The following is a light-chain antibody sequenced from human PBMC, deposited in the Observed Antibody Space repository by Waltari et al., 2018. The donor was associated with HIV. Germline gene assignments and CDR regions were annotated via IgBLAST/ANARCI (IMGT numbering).Light chain of an antibody. CDR3: QQLKTYPLS. J-gene: IGKJ4*01. Sequence: IQLTQSPSFLSALVVERLTITSRATQGVGSYLAWYQQKPGKAPNHLIYSVSILQTGVPSRFSGSGSGTEFTLTITDLQPEDFATYYCQQLKTYPLSFGGGTKVEIK. V-gene: IGKV1-9*01. CDR2: SVS. CDR1: QGVGSY.